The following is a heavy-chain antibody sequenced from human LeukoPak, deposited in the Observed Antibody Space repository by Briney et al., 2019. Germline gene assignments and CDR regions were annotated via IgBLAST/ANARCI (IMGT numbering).Heavy chain of an antibody. D-gene: IGHD3-22*01. CDR1: GFTFSSYA. Sequence: GGSLRLSCAASGFTFSSYAMSWVRQAPGKGLEWVSGISAGGSTNYADSVKGWFAISRDNSKNTLYLQMNSLRAEDTAVYYCAKPYSREGWLLPLYYWGQGTLVTVSS. CDR3: AKPYSREGWLLPLYY. CDR2: ISAGGST. V-gene: IGHV3-23*01. J-gene: IGHJ4*02.